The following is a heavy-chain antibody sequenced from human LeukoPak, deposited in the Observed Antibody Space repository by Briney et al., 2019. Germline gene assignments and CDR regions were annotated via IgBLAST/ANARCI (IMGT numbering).Heavy chain of an antibody. D-gene: IGHD5-18*01. J-gene: IGHJ4*02. CDR2: ISAYNGNT. V-gene: IGHV1-18*01. CDR3: ARRGYSYGQYYFDY. Sequence: GASVTVSCKASVYTFTSYGISWVRQAPGQGLEWMGWISAYNGNTNYAQKLQGRVTMTTDTSTSTAYMELRSLRSDDTAVYYCARRGYSYGQYYFDYWGQGTLVTVSS. CDR1: VYTFTSYG.